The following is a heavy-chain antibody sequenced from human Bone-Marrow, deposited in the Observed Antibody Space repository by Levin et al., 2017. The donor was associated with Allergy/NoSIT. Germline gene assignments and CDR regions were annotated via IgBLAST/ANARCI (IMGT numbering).Heavy chain of an antibody. Sequence: PGGSLRLSCGASGFTFSTYAMHWVRQVPGKGLEWVAVTSYDEKNKYYADSVKGRFTISRDNSKNTLYLQMNSLRVEDTAVYYCARDLNWGLHLDYWGQGTLVTVSS. CDR2: TSYDEKNK. J-gene: IGHJ4*02. CDR3: ARDLNWGLHLDY. D-gene: IGHD7-27*01. CDR1: GFTFSTYA. V-gene: IGHV3-30*04.